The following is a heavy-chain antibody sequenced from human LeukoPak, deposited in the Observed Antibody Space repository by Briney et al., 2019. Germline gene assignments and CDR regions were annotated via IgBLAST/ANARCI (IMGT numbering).Heavy chain of an antibody. J-gene: IGHJ6*02. CDR3: ARDMTSWRYYYYGMDV. D-gene: IGHD2-2*01. CDR1: GYTFIGYY. V-gene: IGHV1-2*06. Sequence: GASVKVSCKASGYTFIGYYMHWVRQAPGQGLEWMGRINPNSGGTNYAQKFQGRVTMTRDTSISTAYMELSRLRSDDTAVYYCARDMTSWRYYYYGMDVWGQGTTVTVSS. CDR2: INPNSGGT.